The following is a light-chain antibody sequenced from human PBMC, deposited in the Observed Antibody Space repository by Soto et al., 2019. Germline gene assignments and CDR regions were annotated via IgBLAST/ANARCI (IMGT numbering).Light chain of an antibody. Sequence: QSALTQPASVSGSPGQSITISCTGTSSDVGGYYYVSWYQHHPGKAPKLMIYEVSNRPSGVSNRFSGSKAGNTASLTSSGLQAEDEADYYCSSYTSRSTWVFGGGTKLTVL. CDR1: SSDVGGYYY. CDR3: SSYTSRSTWV. V-gene: IGLV2-14*01. CDR2: EVS. J-gene: IGLJ3*02.